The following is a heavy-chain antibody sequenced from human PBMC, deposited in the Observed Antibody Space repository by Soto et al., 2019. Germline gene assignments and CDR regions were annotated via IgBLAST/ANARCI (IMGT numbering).Heavy chain of an antibody. CDR3: ASDGGVAAQGKSTNPLLIRWHYFDY. J-gene: IGHJ4*02. CDR1: GFTFSSYS. V-gene: IGHV3-48*01. Sequence: EVQLVESGGGLVQPGGSLRLSCAASGFTFSSYSMNWVRQAPGKGLEWVSYISSSSSTIYYADSVKGRFTISRDNAKNSLYLQMDSLRAEDTAVYYCASDGGVAAQGKSTNPLLIRWHYFDYWGQGTLVTVSS. CDR2: ISSSSSTI. D-gene: IGHD2-15*01.